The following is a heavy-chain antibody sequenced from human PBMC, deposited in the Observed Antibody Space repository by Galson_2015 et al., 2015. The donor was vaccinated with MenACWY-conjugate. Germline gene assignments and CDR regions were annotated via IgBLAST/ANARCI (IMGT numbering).Heavy chain of an antibody. D-gene: IGHD3-3*01. CDR3: AKGDYDFWSGYIY. CDR2: ISGSGGST. J-gene: IGHJ4*02. V-gene: IGHV3-23*01. Sequence: SLRLSCAASGFTFSSYAMSWVRQAPGKGLEWVSAISGSGGSTYYADSVKGRFTISRDNSKNTLYLQMNSLRAEDTAVYYCAKGDYDFWSGYIYWGQGTLVTVSS. CDR1: GFTFSSYA.